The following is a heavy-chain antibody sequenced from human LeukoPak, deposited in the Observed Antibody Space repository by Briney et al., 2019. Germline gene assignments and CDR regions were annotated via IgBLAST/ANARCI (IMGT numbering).Heavy chain of an antibody. CDR1: GFKFDDFA. J-gene: IGHJ6*02. D-gene: IGHD3-10*01. Sequence: GGSLRLSCAASGFKFDDFAMHWVRQAPGKVLEWVSGIIWDSSSIGYADSVQGRFTISRDNAKNSLYLQMNSLRAEDTAIYYCAREEFADLALDVWGQGTTVTVSS. CDR2: IIWDSSSI. V-gene: IGHV3-9*01. CDR3: AREEFADLALDV.